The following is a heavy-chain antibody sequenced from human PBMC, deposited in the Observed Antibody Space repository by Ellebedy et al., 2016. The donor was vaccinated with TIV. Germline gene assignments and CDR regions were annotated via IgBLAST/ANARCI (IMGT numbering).Heavy chain of an antibody. CDR2: VYYSGSP. D-gene: IGHD2-21*02. CDR3: ARTDPWQPIDY. Sequence: MPGGSLRLSCSVPGGPVSSTRYYWAWIRQPPGKGLEYIGSVYYSGSPYYNPSFKSRVTLSADTSKNQFSLNLRTVTAADTAVYYCARTDPWQPIDYWGQGILVSVSS. V-gene: IGHV4-39*01. CDR1: GGPVSSTRYY. J-gene: IGHJ4*02.